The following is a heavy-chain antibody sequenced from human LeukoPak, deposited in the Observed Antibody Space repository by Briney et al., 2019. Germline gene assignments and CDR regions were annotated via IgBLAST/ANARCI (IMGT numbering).Heavy chain of an antibody. CDR2: IDHRGTA. CDR3: AVGITILGVAASFDS. Sequence: TSETLSLTCAVYGASYNAYYWSWIRQPPGKGLERIGDIDHRGTATYNPSLKSRLTISADASKNQFSLKLNSVTDADTAVYYCAVGITILGVAASFDSWGQGNLVIVSS. CDR1: GASYNAYY. J-gene: IGHJ4*02. V-gene: IGHV4-34*01. D-gene: IGHD3-3*01.